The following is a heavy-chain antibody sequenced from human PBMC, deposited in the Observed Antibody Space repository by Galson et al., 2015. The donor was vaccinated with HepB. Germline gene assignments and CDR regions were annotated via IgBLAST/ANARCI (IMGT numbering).Heavy chain of an antibody. CDR1: GFTVNSNY. D-gene: IGHD5-24*01. CDR2: IEGTGRT. J-gene: IGHJ4*02. Sequence: SLRLSCAASGFTVNSNYMCWVRLTPGRGLEWVSAIEGTGRTDYADSVEGRFTTSRDNSKNTLYLQMNSLRAEDTAVYYCAIGIEMVTIADYWGRGTLVTVSS. V-gene: IGHV3-53*01. CDR3: AIGIEMVTIADY.